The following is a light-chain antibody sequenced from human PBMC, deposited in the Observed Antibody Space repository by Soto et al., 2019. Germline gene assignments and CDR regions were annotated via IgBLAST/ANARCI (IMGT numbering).Light chain of an antibody. J-gene: IGLJ1*01. V-gene: IGLV1-40*01. CDR1: GSNIGAGSD. CDR3: QSYDISLSGWV. Sequence: QSVLTQPPSVSGAPGQRVTISCTESGSNIGAGSDVHWYQQLPGTAPKLLVYGNNNRPSGVPDRFSGSKSATSASLAITGLQAEDEADYYCQSYDISLSGWVFGTGTKLTVL. CDR2: GNN.